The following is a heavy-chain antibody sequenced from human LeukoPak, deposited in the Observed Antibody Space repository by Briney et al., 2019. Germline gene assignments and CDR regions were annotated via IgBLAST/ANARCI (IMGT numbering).Heavy chain of an antibody. V-gene: IGHV4-30-4*08. CDR3: ARVLVGASTRVAFDI. D-gene: IGHD1-26*01. Sequence: SETLSLTCTASGVTISSDDYYWGWLRQPQGRGREGIGYIYYSGSTYYNPSLKSRVTISVDTSKNQFSLKLSSVTAADTAVYYCARVLVGASTRVAFDIWGQGTMVTVSS. J-gene: IGHJ3*02. CDR2: IYYSGST. CDR1: GVTISSDDYY.